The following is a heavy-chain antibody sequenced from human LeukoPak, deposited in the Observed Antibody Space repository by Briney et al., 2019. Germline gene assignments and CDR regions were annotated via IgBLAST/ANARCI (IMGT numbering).Heavy chain of an antibody. Sequence: SETLSLTCTVSGGSISTYYWNWIRQPAGKGLEWIGSIFYSGRTYYNPPLKSRVTLSVDTSKNQFSLKLTSMTAADTAVYYCAREGYYDTSASGAFDIWGQGTMVTLSS. V-gene: IGHV4-39*07. CDR3: AREGYYDTSASGAFDI. CDR1: GGSISTYY. J-gene: IGHJ3*02. CDR2: IFYSGRT. D-gene: IGHD3-22*01.